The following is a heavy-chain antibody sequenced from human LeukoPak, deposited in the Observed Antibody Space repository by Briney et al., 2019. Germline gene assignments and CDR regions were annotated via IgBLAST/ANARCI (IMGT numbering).Heavy chain of an antibody. V-gene: IGHV4-4*07. Sequence: SETLSLTCTVSGGSISSYYWSWIRQPAGKGLEWIGRIYTSGSTNYNPSLKSRVTMSVDTSKNQFSLKLSSVTAADTAVYYCARDRTMTKYYDFWSGLPKIMDVWGKGTTVTVSS. D-gene: IGHD3-3*01. J-gene: IGHJ6*03. CDR1: GGSISSYY. CDR2: IYTSGST. CDR3: ARDRTMTKYYDFWSGLPKIMDV.